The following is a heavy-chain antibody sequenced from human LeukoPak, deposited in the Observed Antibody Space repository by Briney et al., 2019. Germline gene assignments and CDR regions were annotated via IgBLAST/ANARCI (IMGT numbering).Heavy chain of an antibody. V-gene: IGHV3-53*01. CDR2: IYSGGST. CDR1: GFTVSSNY. D-gene: IGHD2-2*01. J-gene: IGHJ3*02. Sequence: GGSLRLSCAASGFTVSSNYMSWVRQAPGKGLEWVSVIYSGGSTYYADSVKGRFTISRDNSKNTLYLQMNSLRAEDTAVYYCARGDSGCSSTSCYLDAFDIWGQGTMVTVSS. CDR3: ARGDSGCSSTSCYLDAFDI.